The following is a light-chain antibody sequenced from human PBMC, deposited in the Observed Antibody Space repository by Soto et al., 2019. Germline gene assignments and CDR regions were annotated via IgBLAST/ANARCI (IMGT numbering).Light chain of an antibody. CDR3: QQLFDSPIT. CDR2: AAS. J-gene: IGKJ5*01. V-gene: IGKV1-9*01. CDR1: QVISTS. Sequence: IQLTQSPSSLSASVGDRVTIACQASQVISTSLAWYQVKPGKAPKLLIYAASTLESGVPSRFSATVSGTEFSLTITSLQPEDFATYYCQQLFDSPITFGQGTRLEIK.